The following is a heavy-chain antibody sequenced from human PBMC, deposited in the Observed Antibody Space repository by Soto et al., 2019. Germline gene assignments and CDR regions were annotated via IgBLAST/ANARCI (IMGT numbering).Heavy chain of an antibody. CDR1: GFTFSSYW. V-gene: IGHV3-7*01. Sequence: EVQLVESGGGLVQPGGSLRLSCAASGFTFSSYWMSWVRQAPGKGLEWVANIKQDGSEKYYVDSVKGRFTISRDNAKNSLYLQMNGLRAEDTAVYYCARDRYDYIWGSYRRGGFDYWGQGTLVTVSS. CDR3: ARDRYDYIWGSYRRGGFDY. D-gene: IGHD3-16*02. J-gene: IGHJ4*02. CDR2: IKQDGSEK.